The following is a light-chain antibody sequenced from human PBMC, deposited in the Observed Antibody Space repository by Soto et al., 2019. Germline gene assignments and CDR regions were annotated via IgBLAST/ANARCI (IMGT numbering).Light chain of an antibody. J-gene: IGKJ3*01. CDR2: GAS. V-gene: IGKV3-15*01. CDR1: QSVSSN. CDR3: QQYNNWPPVT. Sequence: EIVMTQSPANLSVSPGERATLSCRASQSVSSNLAWYQQKPGQAPRLLIYGASTRATGIPARFSGSGSGTEFTLTISSLQSEDFAVYYWQQYNNWPPVTFGPGTKVDIK.